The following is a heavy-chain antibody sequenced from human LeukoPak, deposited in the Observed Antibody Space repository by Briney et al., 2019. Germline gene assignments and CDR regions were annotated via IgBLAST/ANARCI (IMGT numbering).Heavy chain of an antibody. Sequence: SETLSLTCTVSGGSVSSGRYYWTWIRQPPGTALEWLGYIYYSGSANYNPPLKSRVTISADTSKNQFSLKLSSVTAADTAVYYCARGYYDLLTGYYLGYWGQGTLVTVSS. CDR3: ARGYYDLLTGYYLGY. CDR2: IYYSGSA. V-gene: IGHV4-61*01. J-gene: IGHJ4*02. CDR1: GGSVSSGRYY. D-gene: IGHD3-9*01.